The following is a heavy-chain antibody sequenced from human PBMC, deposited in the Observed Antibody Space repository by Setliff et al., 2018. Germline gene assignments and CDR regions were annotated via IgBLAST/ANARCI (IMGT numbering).Heavy chain of an antibody. Sequence: ASVKVSCKASGYNFINYGITWVRQAPGQGLEXXXXXSPXXRXTNYAQKFQGRXXMTTDTSTSTAYMELRNLRSDDTALYYCARAPLMVVVPPDAHRFDPWGQGTLVTVSS. D-gene: IGHD2-2*01. CDR1: GYNFINYG. J-gene: IGHJ5*02. CDR2: XSPXXRXT. V-gene: IGHV1-18*01. CDR3: ARAPLMVVVPPDAHRFDP.